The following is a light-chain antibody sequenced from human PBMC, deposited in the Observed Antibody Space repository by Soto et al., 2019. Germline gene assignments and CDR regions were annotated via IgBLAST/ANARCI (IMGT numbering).Light chain of an antibody. V-gene: IGKV2-28*01. J-gene: IGKJ3*01. CDR1: QNLLHSNGYNY. CDR2: LGS. CDR3: QQSYTTPFT. Sequence: EIVLTQSPLSLPVTPGEPASISCRSSQNLLHSNGYNYLNWYLQKPGQSPQLLIYLGSNRASGVPDRFSGSGSGTDFTLSIGSLQHEDFATYFCQQSYTTPFTFGPGTKVDIK.